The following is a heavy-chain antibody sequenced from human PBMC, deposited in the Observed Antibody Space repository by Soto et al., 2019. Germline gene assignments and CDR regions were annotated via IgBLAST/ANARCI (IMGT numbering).Heavy chain of an antibody. V-gene: IGHV1-3*01. J-gene: IGHJ5*02. CDR2: INAGNGNT. CDR3: ALGSGWYTEFDP. CDR1: GYTFTSYA. Sequence: QVQLVQSGAEVKKPGASVKVSCKASGYTFTSYAMHWLRQAPGQRLEWMGWINAGNGNTKYSQKFQGRVTITRDTAASTAYMELSSLRSEDTAVYYCALGSGWYTEFDPWGQGTLVTVSS. D-gene: IGHD6-19*01.